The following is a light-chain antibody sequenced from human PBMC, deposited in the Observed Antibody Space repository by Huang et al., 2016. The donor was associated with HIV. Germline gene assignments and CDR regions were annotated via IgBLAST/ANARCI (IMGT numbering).Light chain of an antibody. CDR2: GAS. Sequence: EIVMTQSPATLSLSPGERATLSCRASQGISSDLAWYQQKPGQAPRPLIYGASTRATGIPARFSGSGSGTEFTLTISSLQSEDFALYYCQQYTTWPPITFGQGTRLEIK. J-gene: IGKJ5*01. V-gene: IGKV3-15*01. CDR3: QQYTTWPPIT. CDR1: QGISSD.